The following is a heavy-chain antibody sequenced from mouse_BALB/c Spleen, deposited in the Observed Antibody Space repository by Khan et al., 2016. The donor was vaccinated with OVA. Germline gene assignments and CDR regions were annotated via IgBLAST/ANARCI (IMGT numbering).Heavy chain of an antibody. CDR2: INTETGEP. CDR3: ARGRYDYFDY. Sequence: QVQLKESGPELKKPGETVKISCKASGYTFTDYSMHWVKQAPGKGLKWMGWINTETGEPTYADDFKGRFAFSLETSASTAYLQINNLKNEDTATYFCARGRYDYFDYWGQGTTLTVSS. D-gene: IGHD2-14*01. V-gene: IGHV9-2-1*01. J-gene: IGHJ2*01. CDR1: GYTFTDYS.